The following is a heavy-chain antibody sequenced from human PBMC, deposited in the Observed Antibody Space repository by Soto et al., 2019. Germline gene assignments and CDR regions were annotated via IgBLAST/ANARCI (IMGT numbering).Heavy chain of an antibody. J-gene: IGHJ6*02. D-gene: IGHD2-21*01. Sequence: QVQLVESGGGLVKPGGSLRLSCAASGFTFSDYYMNWIRQAPGKGLEWVSYISSSGTTIYYADSVKGRFTISRDNAKNSLFLQMNSLSAEDTALYYCARGHSIFYGMDVWGQGTTVTVSS. CDR2: ISSSGTTI. CDR1: GFTFSDYY. V-gene: IGHV3-11*01. CDR3: ARGHSIFYGMDV.